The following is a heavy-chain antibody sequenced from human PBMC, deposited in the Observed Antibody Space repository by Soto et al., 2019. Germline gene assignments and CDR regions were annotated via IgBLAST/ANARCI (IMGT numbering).Heavy chain of an antibody. CDR2: ISPGSRYP. Sequence: QVQLVESGGGLVTPGGSLRLSYASSGFTFSDYYMSWIRQAPGKGLEWLSYISPGSRYPAYADSVKGRFTISRDNARRSLSLQMNSLTVDDTAIYYCVRGGGGGLFDPWGQGSMVTVSS. CDR3: VRGGGGGLFDP. V-gene: IGHV3-11*06. J-gene: IGHJ5*02. CDR1: GFTFSDYY. D-gene: IGHD2-15*01.